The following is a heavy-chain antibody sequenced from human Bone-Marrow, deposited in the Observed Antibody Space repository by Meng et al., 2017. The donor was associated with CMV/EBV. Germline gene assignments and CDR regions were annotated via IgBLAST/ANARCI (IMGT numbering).Heavy chain of an antibody. CDR3: ARKPPRDIYHYYGIDV. D-gene: IGHD2-15*01. V-gene: IGHV1-8*01. Sequence: ASVKVSCKASGYTFTSYDINWVRQATGQGLEWMGWMNPNSGNTGYAQKFQGRVTMTRNTSISTAYMELSSLRSEDTAVYYCARKPPRDIYHYYGIDVWGQGTTVTVSS. CDR1: GYTFTSYD. J-gene: IGHJ6*02. CDR2: MNPNSGNT.